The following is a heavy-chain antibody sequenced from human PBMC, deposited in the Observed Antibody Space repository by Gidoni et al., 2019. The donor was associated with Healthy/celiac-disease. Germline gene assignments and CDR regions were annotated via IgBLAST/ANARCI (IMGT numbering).Heavy chain of an antibody. CDR2: INHSGST. Sequence: QVQLQQWGAGLLQPSETLSLTCAVYGGSFSGYYWSWIRQPPGKGLEWIGEINHSGSTNYNPSLKSRVTISVDTSKNQFALKLSSVTAADTAVYYCVLLSGSSSHFDYWGQGTLVTVSS. CDR1: GGSFSGYY. V-gene: IGHV4-34*01. D-gene: IGHD6-6*01. J-gene: IGHJ4*02. CDR3: VLLSGSSSHFDY.